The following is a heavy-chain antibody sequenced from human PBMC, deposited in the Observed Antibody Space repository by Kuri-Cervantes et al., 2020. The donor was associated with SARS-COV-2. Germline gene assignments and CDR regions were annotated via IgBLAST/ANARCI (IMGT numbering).Heavy chain of an antibody. Sequence: SVKVSCKASGGTFSSYTISWVRQAPGQGPEWMGRIIPILGIANYAQKFQGRVTITADKSTSTAYMELSSLRSEDTAVYYCASGAVADLFDYWGQGTLVTVSS. D-gene: IGHD6-19*01. CDR1: GGTFSSYT. J-gene: IGHJ4*02. CDR2: IIPILGIA. V-gene: IGHV1-69*02. CDR3: ASGAVADLFDY.